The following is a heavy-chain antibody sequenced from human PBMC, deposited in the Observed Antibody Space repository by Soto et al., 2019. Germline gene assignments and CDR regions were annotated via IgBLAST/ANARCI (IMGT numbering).Heavy chain of an antibody. D-gene: IGHD2-21*02. Sequence: SETLSLTCTVSGGSVSSGSYYWSWIRQPPGKGLEWIGYIYYSGSTNYNPSLKSRVTISVDTSKNQFSLKLSSVTAADTAVYYCARDVMTAAFDYWGQGTLVTVSS. J-gene: IGHJ4*02. V-gene: IGHV4-61*01. CDR3: ARDVMTAAFDY. CDR1: GGSVSSGSYY. CDR2: IYYSGST.